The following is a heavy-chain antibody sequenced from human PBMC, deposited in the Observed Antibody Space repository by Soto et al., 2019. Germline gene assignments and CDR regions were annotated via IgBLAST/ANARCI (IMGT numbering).Heavy chain of an antibody. Sequence: GGSLRLSCAASGFTFSSYSMNLVRQAPGKGLEWVSYISSSSSTIYYADSVKGGFTISRDNAKNSLYLQMNSLRDEDTAVYYCARTGAGTGYYYYGMDVWGQGTTVTVS. V-gene: IGHV3-48*02. CDR2: ISSSSSTI. D-gene: IGHD1-1*01. CDR1: GFTFSSYS. J-gene: IGHJ6*02. CDR3: ARTGAGTGYYYYGMDV.